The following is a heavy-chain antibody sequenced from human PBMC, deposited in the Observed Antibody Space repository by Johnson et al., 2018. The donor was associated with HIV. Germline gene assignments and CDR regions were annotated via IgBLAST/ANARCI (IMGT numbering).Heavy chain of an antibody. D-gene: IGHD3-10*01. CDR2: ISFDGNLK. V-gene: IGHV3-30*03. CDR3: ARAPEVRGIDAFDI. J-gene: IGHJ3*02. Sequence: QVQLVESGGGVVQPGRSLRLSCSVSGFTFSSYGMHWVRQAPGKGPEWVAVISFDGNLKKYADSVKGRFTISRDNAKNSLYLQRNILTAEDTAVYYCARAPEVRGIDAFDIWGQGTVVTVSS. CDR1: GFTFSSYG.